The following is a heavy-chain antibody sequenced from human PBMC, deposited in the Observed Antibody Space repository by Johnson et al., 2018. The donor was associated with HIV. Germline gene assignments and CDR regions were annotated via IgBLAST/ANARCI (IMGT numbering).Heavy chain of an antibody. CDR1: GFTFSSYW. V-gene: IGHV3-7*01. CDR2: IKQDGSEK. Sequence: VQLVESGGGVVQPGRSLRLSCAASGFTFSSYWMSWVRQAPGKGLEWVANIKQDGSEKYYADSVKGRFTISRDNSKNTLYLQMNSLRAEDTAVYYCARVQLLADDVFNIWGQGTMVTVSS. CDR3: ARVQLLADDVFNI. D-gene: IGHD3-10*01. J-gene: IGHJ3*02.